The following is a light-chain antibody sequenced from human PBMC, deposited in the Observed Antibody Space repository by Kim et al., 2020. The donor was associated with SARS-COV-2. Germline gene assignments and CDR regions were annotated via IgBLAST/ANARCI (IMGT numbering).Light chain of an antibody. CDR2: GAS. J-gene: IGKJ1*01. Sequence: ASVGDRVTITCRASQDIANSLAWYQQKPGTVPKVLIYGASTLQSEVPSRFSGSGSGTEFTLTIGSLQTEDVATYYCQKYNSAPWTFGPGTKVDIK. CDR1: QDIANS. V-gene: IGKV1-27*01. CDR3: QKYNSAPWT.